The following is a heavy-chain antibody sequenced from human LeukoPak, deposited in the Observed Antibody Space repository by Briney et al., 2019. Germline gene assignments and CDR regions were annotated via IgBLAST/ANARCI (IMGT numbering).Heavy chain of an antibody. CDR1: GYTFTSYA. CDR2: INTNTGNP. Sequence: ASVKVSCTASGYTFTSYAMNWVRQAPGQGLEWMGWINTNTGNPTYAQGFTGRFVFSLDTSVSTAYLQISSLKAEDTAVYYCARGRYCSSTSCYTLPQDDYWGQGTLVTVSS. V-gene: IGHV7-4-1*02. CDR3: ARGRYCSSTSCYTLPQDDY. J-gene: IGHJ4*02. D-gene: IGHD2-2*02.